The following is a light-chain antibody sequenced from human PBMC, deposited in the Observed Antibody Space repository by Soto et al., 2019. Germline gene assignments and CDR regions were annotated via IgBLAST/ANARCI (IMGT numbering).Light chain of an antibody. CDR2: GAS. V-gene: IGKV3-20*01. CDR3: QQYGGSPPCP. CDR1: QSVSSGF. Sequence: ELVLTQSPGTLSLSPGERATLSCRASQSVSSGFLAWYQQKPGQAPRLLIYGASNRATGIPDRFSGSGSGTDFTLTINSLEPEDLAMYYCQQYGGSPPCPFAQGTKVEIK. J-gene: IGKJ2*02.